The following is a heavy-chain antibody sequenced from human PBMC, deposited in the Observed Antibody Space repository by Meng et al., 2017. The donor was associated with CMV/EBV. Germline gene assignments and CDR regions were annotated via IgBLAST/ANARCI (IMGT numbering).Heavy chain of an antibody. CDR1: GGSISSYY. Sequence: QVQVPGSGPDSVKPSQTLSLTCTVSGGSISSYYWSWIRQPAGKGLEWIGRIYTSGSTNYNPSLKSRVTMSVDTSKNQFSLKLSSVTAADTAVYYCARGGLYYYDSSGHFDYWGQGTLVTVSS. CDR3: ARGGLYYYDSSGHFDY. D-gene: IGHD3-22*01. CDR2: IYTSGST. J-gene: IGHJ4*02. V-gene: IGHV4-4*07.